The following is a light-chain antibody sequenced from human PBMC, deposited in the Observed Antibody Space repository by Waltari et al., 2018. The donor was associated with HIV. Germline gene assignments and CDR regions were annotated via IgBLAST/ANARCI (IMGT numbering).Light chain of an antibody. CDR2: ANN. J-gene: IGLJ2*01. CDR1: SVLIPIYY. CDR3: QSYFASNDVI. Sequence: SILTQPPSVSESPWKTVTISYTRISVLIPIYYVQWYQQRPCVAPTTVIYANNQRPSGVPDRFSGSIDSSSNSASLTISGLKTDDEADYYCQSYFASNDVIFGGGTTLTVL. V-gene: IGLV6-57*04.